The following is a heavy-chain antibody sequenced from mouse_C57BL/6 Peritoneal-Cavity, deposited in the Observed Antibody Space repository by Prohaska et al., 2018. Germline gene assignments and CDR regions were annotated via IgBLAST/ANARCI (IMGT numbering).Heavy chain of an antibody. J-gene: IGHJ1*03. CDR3: MRYGNYWYFDV. V-gene: IGHV11-2*01. Sequence: EVQLLETGGGLVQPGGSRGLSCEGSGFTFSGFWMSWVRQTPGKTLELIGDMKSDGSAINYAPSVKDRFTIFRDNDKSTLYLQMSNVRPEDTATYFCMRYGNYWYFDVWGTGTTVTVSS. CDR1: GFTFSGFW. CDR2: MKSDGSAI. D-gene: IGHD2-1*01.